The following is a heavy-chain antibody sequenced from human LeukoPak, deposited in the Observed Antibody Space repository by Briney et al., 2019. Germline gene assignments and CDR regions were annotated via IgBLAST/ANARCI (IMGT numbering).Heavy chain of an antibody. V-gene: IGHV3-64*01. J-gene: IGHJ4*02. CDR1: GFSFRSYT. D-gene: IGHD3-3*01. CDR3: ASGTIFGAPHDQPLDY. CDR2: ISNNGDST. Sequence: AGSLRLSCAAYGFSFRSYTMHWVRQAPGRGLEYFSAISNNGDSTYYANSVKGRFTISRDNSKNTLYFQMGSLRDEDMAVYYCASGTIFGAPHDQPLDYWGQGTLVTVSS.